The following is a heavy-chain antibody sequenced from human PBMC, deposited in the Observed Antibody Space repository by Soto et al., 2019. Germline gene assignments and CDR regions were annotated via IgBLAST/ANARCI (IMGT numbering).Heavy chain of an antibody. V-gene: IGHV4-39*01. J-gene: IGHJ4*02. CDR1: GGSISSSSYY. CDR3: ARRGLGGSPFPFLGY. Sequence: KPSETLSLTCTVSGGSISSSSYYWGWIRQPPGKGLEWIGSIYYSGSTYYNPSLKSRVTISVDTSKNQFSLKLSSVTAADTAVYYCARRGLGGSPFPFLGYWGQGTLVTVSS. D-gene: IGHD3-10*01. CDR2: IYYSGST.